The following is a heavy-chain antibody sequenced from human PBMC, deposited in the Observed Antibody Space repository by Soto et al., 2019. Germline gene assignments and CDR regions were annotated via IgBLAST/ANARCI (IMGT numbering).Heavy chain of an antibody. Sequence: EVQLVESGGGLVKPGGSLRLSCAASGFTCSSYSMNWVRQTPTKGLEWVSSISGSGRTIYDADSAKGRFTTSRDNAKNALSLHLDGLRADDTAVYYCTRDQTVATDHDDCDVWGQGTMVTVSS. J-gene: IGHJ3*01. V-gene: IGHV3-21*01. CDR1: GFTCSSYS. CDR3: TRDQTVATDHDDCDV. CDR2: ISGSGRTI. D-gene: IGHD5-12*01.